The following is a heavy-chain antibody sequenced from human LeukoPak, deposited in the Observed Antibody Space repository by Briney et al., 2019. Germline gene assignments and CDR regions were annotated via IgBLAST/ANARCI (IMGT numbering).Heavy chain of an antibody. CDR2: IRYDGSNK. V-gene: IGHV3-30*02. CDR1: GFTFSSYA. D-gene: IGHD3-10*01. Sequence: PGGSLRLSCAASGFTFSSYAMHWVRQAPGKGLEWVAFIRYDGSNKYYADSVKGRFTISRDNSKNTLYLQMNSLRAEDTAVYYCAKDLITMVRGVNSEIDYWGQGTLVTVSS. CDR3: AKDLITMVRGVNSEIDY. J-gene: IGHJ4*02.